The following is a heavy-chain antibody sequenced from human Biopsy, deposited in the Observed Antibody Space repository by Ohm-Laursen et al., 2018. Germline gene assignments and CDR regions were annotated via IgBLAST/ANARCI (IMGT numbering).Heavy chain of an antibody. CDR1: AYSFGDHR. V-gene: IGHV1-2*02. J-gene: IGHJ5*01. CDR2: IDPKSGGT. CDR3: ARELGDFWGGRQFDF. Sequence: SVKVSSKASAYSFGDHRIHWVRQAPGQGLEWMGWIDPKSGGTNYAQKFQGRVTMTRDTSISTTYMELRRLTSDDTAVFYCARELGDFWGGRQFDFWGQGTLVTVSS. D-gene: IGHD3-3*01.